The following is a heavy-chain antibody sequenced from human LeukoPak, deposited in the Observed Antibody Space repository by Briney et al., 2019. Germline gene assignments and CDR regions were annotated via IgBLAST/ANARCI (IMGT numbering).Heavy chain of an antibody. CDR2: IRYDGTTN. V-gene: IGHV3-33*01. D-gene: IGHD2-2*01. Sequence: GGSLRLSCAASGFTFSTYGMHWVRQAPGKGLEWVAHIRYDGTTNNYADSVEGRFTISRDNSKNTLYLQMNSLRAEDTAVYYCARMPRGPDVWGKGTTVTVSS. CDR3: ARMPRGPDV. CDR1: GFTFSTYG. J-gene: IGHJ6*04.